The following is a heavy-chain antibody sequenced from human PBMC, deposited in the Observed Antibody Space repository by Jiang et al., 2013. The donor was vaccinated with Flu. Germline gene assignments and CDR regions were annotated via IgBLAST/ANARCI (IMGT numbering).Heavy chain of an antibody. D-gene: IGHD3-9*01. CDR3: ARGYYDILTGYYTQYYFDY. J-gene: IGHJ4*02. Sequence: QGRVTITADESTSTAYMELSSLRSEDTAVYYCARGYYDILTGYYTQYYFDYWGQGTLVTVSS. V-gene: IGHV1-69*01.